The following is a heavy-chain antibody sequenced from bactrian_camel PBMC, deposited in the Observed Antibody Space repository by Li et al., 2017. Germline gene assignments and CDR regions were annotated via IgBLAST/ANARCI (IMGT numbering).Heavy chain of an antibody. D-gene: IGHD1*01. CDR2: VEKDGST. J-gene: IGHJ4*01. Sequence: HVQLVESGGGSVQAGESLTLPCVPSTYSYNIDYMAWFRQAPGKGREGVAAVEKDGSTAHADSVKGRFTISVDNAKNTVYLQMDSLEPEDTATYYCAADLFRVTACGAPYVTGFPYRGQGTQVTVS. CDR3: AADLFRVTACGAPYVTGFPY. V-gene: IGHV3S53*01. CDR1: TYSYNIDY.